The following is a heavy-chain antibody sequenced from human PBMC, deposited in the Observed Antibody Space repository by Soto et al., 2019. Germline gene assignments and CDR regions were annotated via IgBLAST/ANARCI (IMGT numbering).Heavy chain of an antibody. J-gene: IGHJ5*02. CDR2: INAGNGNT. D-gene: IGHD3-10*01. Sequence: ASVKVSCKASGYTFTSYAMHWVRQAPGQRLEWMGWINAGNGNTKYSQKFQGRVTITRDTSASTTYMKLSSLRSEDTAVYYCARSRKVVYYGSGSYYSNWFDPWGQGTLVTVSS. CDR3: ARSRKVVYYGSGSYYSNWFDP. CDR1: GYTFTSYA. V-gene: IGHV1-3*01.